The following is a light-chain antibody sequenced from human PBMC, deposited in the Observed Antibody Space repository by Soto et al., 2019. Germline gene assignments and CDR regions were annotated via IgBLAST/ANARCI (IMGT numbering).Light chain of an antibody. CDR2: VGTGGIVG. CDR1: SGYSNYK. J-gene: IGLJ1*01. CDR3: GADHGSGSNSQI. V-gene: IGLV9-49*01. Sequence: QSVLTQPPSASASLGASVTLTCTLSSGYSNYKVDWYQQRPGKGPRFVMRVGTGGIVGSKGDDIPDRFSVLGSGLNRYLTIKNIQEEDESDYHCGADHGSGSNSQIFGTGTKLTVL.